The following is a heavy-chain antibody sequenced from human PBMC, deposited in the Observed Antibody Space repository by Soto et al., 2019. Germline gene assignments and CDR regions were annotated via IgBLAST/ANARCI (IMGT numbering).Heavy chain of an antibody. V-gene: IGHV1-69*01. CDR2: IIPIFGTA. J-gene: IGHJ3*02. D-gene: IGHD5-18*01. Sequence: QVQLVQSGAEVKKPGSSVKVSCKASGGTFSSYAISWVRQAPGQGLEWMGGIIPIFGTANYAQKFQGRVTIAADEATSTAYRELSSLRCEDTAVYYCARDYGATAMDQTAGYDAFDIWGQGTMVTVSS. CDR1: GGTFSSYA. CDR3: ARDYGATAMDQTAGYDAFDI.